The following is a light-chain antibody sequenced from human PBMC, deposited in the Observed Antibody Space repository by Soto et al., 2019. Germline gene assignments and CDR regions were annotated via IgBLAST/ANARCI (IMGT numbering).Light chain of an antibody. CDR1: QSVSSN. V-gene: IGKV3-15*01. Sequence: EIVMTQSPAPLSVSPGERATLSCRASQSVSSNLAWYQQKPGQAPRLLIYGASTRATGIPARFSGSGSGTEFTLTISRLEPEDLAVYYCHQYDSWTLGQGTKVDIK. J-gene: IGKJ1*01. CDR3: HQYDSWT. CDR2: GAS.